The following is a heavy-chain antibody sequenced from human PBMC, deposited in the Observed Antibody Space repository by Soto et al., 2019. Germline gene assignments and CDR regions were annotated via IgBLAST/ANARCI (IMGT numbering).Heavy chain of an antibody. J-gene: IGHJ4*02. D-gene: IGHD3-16*01. CDR2: MYYNVGT. V-gene: IGHV4-39*01. Sequence: PSETLSLTCIVSGSSISSSGYYWGWIRQPPGKGLEWIASMYYNVGTYYNPSLKSRVTISVDTSANQFSLKLSSVTAADTAVYYCARLPSRHWVDYWRPGTLVTVSS. CDR3: ARLPSRHWVDY. CDR1: GSSISSSGYY.